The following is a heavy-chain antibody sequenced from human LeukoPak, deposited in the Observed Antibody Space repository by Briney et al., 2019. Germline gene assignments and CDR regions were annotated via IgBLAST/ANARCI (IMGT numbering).Heavy chain of an antibody. J-gene: IGHJ4*02. D-gene: IGHD7-27*01. Sequence: GGSLRLSCAASGFSLSNYWMNWVRRAPGKGLEWVANIKQDGSEKNYVDSVKGRFSISRDNAKNSLILQMNSLRDEDTAVYYCARGVWAPFDSWGQGTLVSVSS. V-gene: IGHV3-7*01. CDR3: ARGVWAPFDS. CDR1: GFSLSNYW. CDR2: IKQDGSEK.